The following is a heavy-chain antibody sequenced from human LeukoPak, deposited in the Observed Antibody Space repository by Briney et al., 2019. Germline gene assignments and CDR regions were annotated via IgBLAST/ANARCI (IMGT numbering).Heavy chain of an antibody. CDR2: INTGNGNA. D-gene: IGHD4-23*01. CDR1: GYTFTTAA. CDR3: ARADNGGNWFDP. V-gene: IGHV1-3*04. J-gene: IGHJ5*02. Sequence: ASVKVSCKASGYTFTTAAMHWVRQAPGQRLEWMGWINTGNGNAKYSQKFQGRVTITRDTSASTAYMELSRLKSEDTGVYFCARADNGGNWFDPWGQGTLVTVSS.